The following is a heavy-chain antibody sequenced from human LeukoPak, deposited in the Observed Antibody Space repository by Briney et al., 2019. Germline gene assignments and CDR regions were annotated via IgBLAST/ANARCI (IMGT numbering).Heavy chain of an antibody. CDR3: ARTDAVAVNY. CDR1: GYTFTSYA. J-gene: IGHJ4*02. D-gene: IGHD6-19*01. Sequence: EASVKVSCKASGYTFTSYAMNWVRQAPGRGLEWMGWINTNTGNPTYAQGFTGRFVFSLDTSVSTAYLQISSLKAEGTAVYYCARTDAVAVNYWGQGTLVTVSS. CDR2: INTNTGNP. V-gene: IGHV7-4-1*02.